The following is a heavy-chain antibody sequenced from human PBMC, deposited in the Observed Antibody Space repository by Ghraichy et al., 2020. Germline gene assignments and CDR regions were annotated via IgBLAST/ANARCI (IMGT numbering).Heavy chain of an antibody. CDR2: IRSASTAM. J-gene: IGHJ4*02. V-gene: IGHV3-11*01. D-gene: IGHD3-22*01. Sequence: GGSLRLSCAASGFSFSDNYMGWIRKAPGKGLEWVSYIRSASTAMYYADSVKGRFTISRDDSRNSLYLQMNSLRAEDTAVYYCARRSWGYYDYWGRGTLVTVSS. CDR1: GFSFSDNY. CDR3: ARRSWGYYDY.